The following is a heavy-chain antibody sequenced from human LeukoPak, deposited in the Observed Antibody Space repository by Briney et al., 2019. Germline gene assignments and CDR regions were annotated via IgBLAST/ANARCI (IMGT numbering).Heavy chain of an antibody. CDR3: ARGGLGLHYYYYGMDV. D-gene: IGHD6-25*01. J-gene: IGHJ6*02. V-gene: IGHV3-30*19. CDR1: GFTFSSYG. Sequence: GGSLRLSCAASGFTFSSYGFHWVRQAPGKGLEWVAVISYDGSNKYYADSVKGRFTISRDNSKNTLYLQMNSLRAEDTAVYYCARGGLGLHYYYYGMDVWGQGTTVTVSS. CDR2: ISYDGSNK.